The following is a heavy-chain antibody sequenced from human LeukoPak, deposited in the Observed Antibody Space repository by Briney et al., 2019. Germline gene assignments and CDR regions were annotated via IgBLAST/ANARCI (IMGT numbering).Heavy chain of an antibody. Sequence: GGSLRLSCAASGFIVSSNYMSWVRQAPGKGLEWVSSIYSGGSTYYADSVKGRYTISRHDPNTLCLQMNSLKTEDTAVYYCARIRLDYSETRIDSFDIWGQGTMVTVSS. D-gene: IGHD3-22*01. V-gene: IGHV3-53*04. CDR1: GFIVSSNY. J-gene: IGHJ3*02. CDR3: ARIRLDYSETRIDSFDI. CDR2: IYSGGST.